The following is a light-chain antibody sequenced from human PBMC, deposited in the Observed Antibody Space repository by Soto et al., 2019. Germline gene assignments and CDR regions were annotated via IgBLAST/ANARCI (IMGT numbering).Light chain of an antibody. CDR1: SSNIGGNS. Sequence: QSVLTQPPSVSAAPGQKVTISCSGSSSNIGGNSVSWYQHLPGTAPKLLIYDNNKRPSRIPDRFSGSRSGTSATLGITGLQAGDEGDYYCGGWDSSLSVVVFGGGTKLTVL. CDR2: DNN. CDR3: GGWDSSLSVVV. V-gene: IGLV1-51*01. J-gene: IGLJ3*02.